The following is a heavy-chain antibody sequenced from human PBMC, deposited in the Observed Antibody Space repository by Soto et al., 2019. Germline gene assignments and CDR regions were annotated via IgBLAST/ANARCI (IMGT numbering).Heavy chain of an antibody. V-gene: IGHV4-59*01. Sequence: KPSETLSLTCTVSGGSISTYYWSWIRQPPGKGLEWIGHIYYSGSTKYNPSLKSRVTMSVDTSRNQFSLKLSSVTAADTAVYYCARAQTGYLDLYNWFDPWGQGTLVTVSS. J-gene: IGHJ5*02. CDR3: ARAQTGYLDLYNWFDP. CDR1: GGSISTYY. CDR2: IYYSGST. D-gene: IGHD2-15*01.